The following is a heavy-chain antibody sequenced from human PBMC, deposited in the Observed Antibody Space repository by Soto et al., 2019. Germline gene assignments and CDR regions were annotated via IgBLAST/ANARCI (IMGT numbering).Heavy chain of an antibody. CDR3: AKEFHSWNYFDY. D-gene: IGHD1-20*01. V-gene: IGHV3-30*18. CDR2: ISYDGSNK. Sequence: SLRLCCAASGFTFSSSGMHWVRQAPGKGMEWVAVISYDGSNKFYADSVKGRFTISRDNFRNTLYLQMNSLRAEDTAVYYCAKEFHSWNYFDYWGQGTLVTVSS. CDR1: GFTFSSSG. J-gene: IGHJ4*02.